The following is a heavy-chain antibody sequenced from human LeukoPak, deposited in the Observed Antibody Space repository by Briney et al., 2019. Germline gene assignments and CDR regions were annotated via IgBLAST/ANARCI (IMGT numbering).Heavy chain of an antibody. CDR3: ARRHRYCSGGSCYLLDY. CDR1: GGSISSGGYY. D-gene: IGHD2-15*01. CDR2: ISYSGST. Sequence: SQTLSLTCTVSGGSISSGGYYWSWIRQHPGKGLEWIGYISYSGSTNYNPSLKSRVTISVDTSKNQFSLKLSSVTAADTAVYYCARRHRYCSGGSCYLLDYWGQGILVTVSS. J-gene: IGHJ4*02. V-gene: IGHV4-61*08.